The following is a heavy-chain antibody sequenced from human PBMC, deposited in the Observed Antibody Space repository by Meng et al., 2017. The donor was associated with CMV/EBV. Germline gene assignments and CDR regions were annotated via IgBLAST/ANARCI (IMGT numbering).Heavy chain of an antibody. J-gene: IGHJ4*02. Sequence: QITLKESGPTLVKPTQTRTLTCTFSGFSLSTSGVGLGWSRQPPGKALEWLALIYWDDDKRYSPSLKSRLTITKDTSKNQVVLTMTNMDPVDTATYYCARLYDSSGYYLGYFDYWGQGTLVTVSS. D-gene: IGHD3-22*01. CDR3: ARLYDSSGYYLGYFDY. V-gene: IGHV2-5*02. CDR1: GFSLSTSGVG. CDR2: IYWDDDK.